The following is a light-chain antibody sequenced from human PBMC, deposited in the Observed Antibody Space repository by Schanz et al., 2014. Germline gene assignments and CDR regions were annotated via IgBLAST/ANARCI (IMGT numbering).Light chain of an antibody. CDR1: SSEIGDNY. V-gene: IGLV1-51*01. CDR3: GTRASSLSVGT. Sequence: QSVLTQPPSVSAAPGQKVTISCSGSSSEIGDNYVSWYQHLPGTAPKVLIYDNHYRPSGIPDRFSGSKSGTSATLDITGPQTGDEAENYCGTRASSLSVGTFAGGTMLTV. J-gene: IGLJ3*02. CDR2: DNH.